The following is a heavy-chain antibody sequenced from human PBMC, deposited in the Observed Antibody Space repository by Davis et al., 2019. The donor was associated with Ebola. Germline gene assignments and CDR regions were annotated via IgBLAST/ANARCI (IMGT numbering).Heavy chain of an antibody. V-gene: IGHV4-34*01. CDR3: ARGYSNWFDP. CDR2: INHSGST. J-gene: IGHJ5*02. CDR1: GRSFSAYF. Sequence: MPSETLSLTCAVYGRSFSAYFWTWIRQPPGKGLEWIGKINHSGSTNYNPSLESRVTISVDTSKNQFSLKLSSVTAADTAVYYCARGYSNWFDPWGQGTLVTVSS. D-gene: IGHD1-26*01.